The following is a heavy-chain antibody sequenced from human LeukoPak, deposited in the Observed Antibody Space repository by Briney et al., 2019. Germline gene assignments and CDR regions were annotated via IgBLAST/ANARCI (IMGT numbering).Heavy chain of an antibody. Sequence: PGGSLRLSCEASGYTFTNNWVTWFRQAPGKGLEWVANVNEDGSEQNYLDSVKGRFTISRDNAKNSVYLQMNNLRAEETAVYYCARGRGWIDPWGQGTLVTVSS. D-gene: IGHD5-24*01. CDR2: VNEDGSEQ. CDR3: ARGRGWIDP. CDR1: GYTFTNNW. J-gene: IGHJ5*02. V-gene: IGHV3-7*01.